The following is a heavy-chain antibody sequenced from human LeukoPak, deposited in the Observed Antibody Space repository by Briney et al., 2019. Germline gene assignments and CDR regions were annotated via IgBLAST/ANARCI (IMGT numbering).Heavy chain of an antibody. CDR1: GFAFSTYA. D-gene: IGHD3-10*01. Sequence: HPGGSLRLSCAASGFAFSTYAMSWVRQAPGKGLEWVSAIDDSGTTIYYADSVKGRFTISRDNSKNTLYLQMGSLRAEDTAVYYCAKYYYYGSGSFSPPEYWGQGTLVTVSS. J-gene: IGHJ4*02. CDR2: IDDSGTTI. CDR3: AKYYYYGSGSFSPPEY. V-gene: IGHV3-23*01.